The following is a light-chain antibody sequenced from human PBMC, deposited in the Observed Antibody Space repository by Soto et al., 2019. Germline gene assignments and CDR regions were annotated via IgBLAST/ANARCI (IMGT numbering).Light chain of an antibody. CDR2: KAS. V-gene: IGKV1-5*03. Sequence: DIQMTQSPSTLSGSVGDRVTITCRATQTISSWLAWYQQKPGKAPKLLXYKASTLKSGVPSRFSGSGSGTEFTLTISSLPPDDFEAYYCQHYNSSSEAFGQGTKVDIK. J-gene: IGKJ1*01. CDR3: QHYNSSSEA. CDR1: QTISSW.